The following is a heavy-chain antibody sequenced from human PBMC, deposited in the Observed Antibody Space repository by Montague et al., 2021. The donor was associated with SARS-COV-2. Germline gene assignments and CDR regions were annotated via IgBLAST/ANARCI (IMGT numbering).Heavy chain of an antibody. V-gene: IGHV4-39*01. Sequence: SETLSLTCSVSGGSISSSSYYWSWIRQHPGKGLEWIGSIYYGGSTYYNPSLKSRVTISVDTSKNQFSLRLSAVTAADTTVYYCARSVTGDSYYNPLDYWGQGTLVTVSS. J-gene: IGHJ4*02. CDR1: GGSISSSSYY. D-gene: IGHD2-2*02. CDR3: ARSVTGDSYYNPLDY. CDR2: IYYGGST.